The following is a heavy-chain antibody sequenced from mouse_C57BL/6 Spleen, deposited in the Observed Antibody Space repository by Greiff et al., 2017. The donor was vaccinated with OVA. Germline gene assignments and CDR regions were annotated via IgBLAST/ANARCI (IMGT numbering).Heavy chain of an antibody. CDR2: ISSGSSNI. CDR1: GFTFSDYG. Sequence: EVMLVESGGGLVKPGGSLKLSCAASGFTFSDYGMHWVRQAPEKGLEWVAYISSGSSNIYYADTVKGRFTISRDNAKNTLFLQMTSLRSEDTAMYYCARRDTTVVGYFDVWGTGTTVTVSS. D-gene: IGHD1-1*01. CDR3: ARRDTTVVGYFDV. V-gene: IGHV5-17*01. J-gene: IGHJ1*03.